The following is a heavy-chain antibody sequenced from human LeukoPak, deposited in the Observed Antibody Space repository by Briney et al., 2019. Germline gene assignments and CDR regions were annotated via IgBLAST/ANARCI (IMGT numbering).Heavy chain of an antibody. V-gene: IGHV4-39*07. J-gene: IGHJ5*02. CDR1: GGSISSSSYY. CDR2: IYYSGST. CDR3: ARAPVAGVNWFDP. Sequence: KPSETLSLTCTVSGGSISSSSYYWGWIRQPPGKGLEWIGSIYYSGSTYYNPSLKSRVTISVDTSKNQFSLKLSSVTAADTAVYYCARAPVAGVNWFDPWGQGTLVTVSS. D-gene: IGHD6-19*01.